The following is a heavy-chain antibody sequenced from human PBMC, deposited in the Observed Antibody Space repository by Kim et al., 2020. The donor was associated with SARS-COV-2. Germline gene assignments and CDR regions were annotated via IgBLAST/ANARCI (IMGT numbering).Heavy chain of an antibody. J-gene: IGHJ4*02. CDR3: AREGTSYSSELDY. Sequence: QKLQGRIPKTRDKSTSTVYMELSSLRSEDTAVYYCAREGTSYSSELDYWGQGTLVTVSS. D-gene: IGHD6-25*01. V-gene: IGHV1-46*01.